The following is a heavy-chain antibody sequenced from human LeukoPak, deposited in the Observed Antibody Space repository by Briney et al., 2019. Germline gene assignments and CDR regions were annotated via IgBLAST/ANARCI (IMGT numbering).Heavy chain of an antibody. Sequence: GGSLRLSCAASGFTFSTYSMHWVRQAPGKGLEWVSSISTSSSYLYYADSVKGRFTISRDNAKNSLYLQMNSLRAEDTAVYYCARANGYYFDYWGQGTLVTVSS. CDR2: ISTSSSYL. V-gene: IGHV3-21*01. D-gene: IGHD2-8*01. J-gene: IGHJ4*02. CDR1: GFTFSTYS. CDR3: ARANGYYFDY.